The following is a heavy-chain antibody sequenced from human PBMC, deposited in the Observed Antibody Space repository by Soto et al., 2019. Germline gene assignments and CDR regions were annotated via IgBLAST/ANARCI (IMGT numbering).Heavy chain of an antibody. J-gene: IGHJ6*02. CDR1: GGTFSNYA. CDR3: ASFGSSAFYYYYGMDV. V-gene: IGHV1-69*12. Sequence: QVQLEQSGAEVKKPGSSLKVSCKASGGTFSNYAISWVRQAPGQGLEWMGGIIPLFGTSNYAQKFQDRVTITADESTSTAYMELSRVRSDDTAVYYCASFGSSAFYYYYGMDVWGQGTTVIVSS. D-gene: IGHD3-10*01. CDR2: IIPLFGTS.